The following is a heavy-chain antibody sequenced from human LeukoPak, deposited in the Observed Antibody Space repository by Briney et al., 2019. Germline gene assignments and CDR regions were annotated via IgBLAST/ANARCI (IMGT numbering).Heavy chain of an antibody. CDR3: ARIVGATPYYYYMDV. V-gene: IGHV3-23*01. D-gene: IGHD1-26*01. Sequence: PGGSLRLSCAASGFTFSSYAMSWVRQAPGKGVEWVSAISGSGGSTYYADSVKGRFTISRDNSKNTLYLQMNSLRAEDTAVYYCARIVGATPYYYYMDVWGKGTTVTVSS. J-gene: IGHJ6*03. CDR1: GFTFSSYA. CDR2: ISGSGGST.